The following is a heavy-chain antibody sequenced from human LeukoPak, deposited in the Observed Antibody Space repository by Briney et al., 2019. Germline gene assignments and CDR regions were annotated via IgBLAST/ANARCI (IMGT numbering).Heavy chain of an antibody. CDR1: GYTFTGYY. CDR2: TNPNSGGT. Sequence: GASVKVSCTASGYTFTGYYMHWVRQAPGQGLEWMGRTNPNSGGTNYAQKFQGRVTMTRDTSISTAYMELSRLRSDDTAVYYCASTYYYDSSGYYESGRGYWGQGTLVTVSS. CDR3: ASTYYYDSSGYYESGRGY. V-gene: IGHV1-2*06. J-gene: IGHJ4*02. D-gene: IGHD3-22*01.